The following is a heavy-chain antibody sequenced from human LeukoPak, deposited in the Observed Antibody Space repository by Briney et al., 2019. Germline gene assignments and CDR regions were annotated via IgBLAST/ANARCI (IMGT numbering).Heavy chain of an antibody. CDR2: IYSGGST. J-gene: IGHJ1*01. D-gene: IGHD3/OR15-3a*01. V-gene: IGHV3-66*01. Sequence: GGSLRLSCAASGFSVSHNYMTWVRQAPGKGLEWVSVIYSGGSTYYADSVKGRFTISRDNSKNTLYLQMNSLRAEDTAVYYCARDLGTGRPHDVWGLGTLVTVSS. CDR3: ARDLGTGRPHDV. CDR1: GFSVSHNY.